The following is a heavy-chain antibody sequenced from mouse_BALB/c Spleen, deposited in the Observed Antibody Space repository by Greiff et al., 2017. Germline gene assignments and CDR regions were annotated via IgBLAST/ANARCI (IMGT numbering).Heavy chain of an antibody. V-gene: IGHV5-9-4*01. CDR3: ARGDGYPAWFAY. CDR1: GFTFSSYA. D-gene: IGHD2-3*01. Sequence: EVNVVESGGGLVKPGGSLKLSCAASGFTFSSYAMSWVRQSPEKRLEWVAEISSGGSYTYYPDTVTGRFTISRDNAKNTLYLEMSSLRSEDTAMYYCARGDGYPAWFAYWGQGTLVTVSA. J-gene: IGHJ3*01. CDR2: ISSGGSYT.